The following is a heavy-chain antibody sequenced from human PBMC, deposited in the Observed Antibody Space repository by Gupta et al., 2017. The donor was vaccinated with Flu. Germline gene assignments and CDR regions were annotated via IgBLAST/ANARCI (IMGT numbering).Heavy chain of an antibody. CDR3: AREFEYSSSSGRGLDY. J-gene: IGHJ4*02. V-gene: IGHV1-2*06. CDR1: GYTFTNYY. CDR2: INPNRGGT. Sequence: QVHLVQSGAEVRKPGASVKVSCKASGYTFTNYYMHWVRQAPGQGLEWGGRINPNRGGTNSAQKFQGRVTMTRDTSVSTAYMELSRVRSDDTAVYYCAREFEYSSSSGRGLDYWGQGTLVTVSS. D-gene: IGHD6-6*01.